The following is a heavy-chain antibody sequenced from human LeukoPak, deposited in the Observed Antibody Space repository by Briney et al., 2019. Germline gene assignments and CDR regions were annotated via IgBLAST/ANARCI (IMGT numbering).Heavy chain of an antibody. Sequence: GGSLRLSCAASGFTFSSYAMSWVRQAPGKGLEWVSAISGSGGSTYYADSVKGRFTISRGNSKNTLYLQMNSLRAEDTAVYYCARRGNRLAGAGTDYWGQGTLVTVSS. CDR1: GFTFSSYA. D-gene: IGHD6-19*01. J-gene: IGHJ4*02. CDR2: ISGSGGST. CDR3: ARRGNRLAGAGTDY. V-gene: IGHV3-23*01.